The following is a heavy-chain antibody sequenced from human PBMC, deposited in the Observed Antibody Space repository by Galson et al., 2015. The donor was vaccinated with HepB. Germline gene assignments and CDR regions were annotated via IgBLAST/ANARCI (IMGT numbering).Heavy chain of an antibody. D-gene: IGHD6-19*01. CDR1: GYTFFSYG. CDR3: ARDYSSGWSYYLYSYSLDV. J-gene: IGHJ6*02. Sequence: SVKVSCKASGYTFFSYGITWVRQAPGQGPETMGWINAYKGDTNYTQKFQGRVTLTTDKSTSTAYMELRSLTSDDTAVYYCARDYSSGWSYYLYSYSLDVWGQGTTVIVSS. CDR2: INAYKGDT. V-gene: IGHV1-18*04.